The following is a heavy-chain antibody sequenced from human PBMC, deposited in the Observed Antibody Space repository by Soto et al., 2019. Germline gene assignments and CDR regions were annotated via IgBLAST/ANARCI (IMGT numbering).Heavy chain of an antibody. J-gene: IGHJ4*02. V-gene: IGHV1-18*04. CDR1: GYSFTSYG. Sequence: ASVKVSCKASGYSFTSYGISWVRQAPGQGLEWMGWISPYNGNTKYAQNFQGRVTMTTDTSTYTAYMEMRSLRSDDPAVYYCARDFGSDLSRPGAVFDCWGQSTLVTVSS. CDR2: ISPYNGNT. CDR3: ARDFGSDLSRPGAVFDC. D-gene: IGHD3-3*01.